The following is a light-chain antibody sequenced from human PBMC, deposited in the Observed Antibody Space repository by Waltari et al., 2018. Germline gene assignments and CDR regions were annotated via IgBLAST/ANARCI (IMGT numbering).Light chain of an antibody. CDR3: RSYTSTSTLVV. J-gene: IGLJ2*01. CDR2: GVS. V-gene: IGLV2-14*01. CDR1: SSDVGAYDY. Sequence: QSALTQPASVSGSPGQSITISCTGTSSDVGAYDYVPWYQQYPGKAAKLKVYGVSSRPSGVSDRFSGSKSGNTASLTISGLLAEDEADYYCRSYTSTSTLVVFGGGTQLTVL.